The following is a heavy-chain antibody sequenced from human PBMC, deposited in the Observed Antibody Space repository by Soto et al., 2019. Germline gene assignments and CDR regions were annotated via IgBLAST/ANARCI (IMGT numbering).Heavy chain of an antibody. V-gene: IGHV1-2*02. J-gene: IGHJ6*02. CDR3: ARGGPLEEYQLPYGMNV. CDR2: INPNSGGT. CDR1: GYTFTGYY. Sequence: GASVKVSCKASGYTFTGYYMHWVRQAPGQGLEWMGWINPNSGGTNYAQKFQGRVTMTRDTSISTAYMELSRLRSDDTAVYYCARGGPLEEYQLPYGMNVWGQGTTVTVSS. D-gene: IGHD2-2*01.